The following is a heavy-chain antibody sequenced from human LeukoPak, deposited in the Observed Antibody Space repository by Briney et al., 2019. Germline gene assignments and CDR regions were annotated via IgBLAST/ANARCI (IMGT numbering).Heavy chain of an antibody. CDR3: ARQPISSGLTRFDP. CDR1: GGSISSSSYY. V-gene: IGHV4-39*01. CDR2: IYYTGST. D-gene: IGHD6-19*01. J-gene: IGHJ5*02. Sequence: TETLSLTCTVSGGSISSSSYYWGWIRQPPGKGLEWIVSIYYTGSTYYNPSLKSRVTISVDTSKNQFSLNLNSVTAADTAVYYCARQPISSGLTRFDPWGQGTLVAVSS.